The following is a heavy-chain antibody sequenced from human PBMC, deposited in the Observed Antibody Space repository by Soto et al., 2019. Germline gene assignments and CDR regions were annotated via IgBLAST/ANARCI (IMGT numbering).Heavy chain of an antibody. CDR2: ISYDSDTI. CDR1: GFTFGTYS. V-gene: IGHV3-48*02. Sequence: GGSLRLSCAGSGFTFGTYSMNWVRQAAGKGLEWITYISYDSDTIQYADSVKGRFTISRDNAKNSLYLQMNSLRDEDTAVYYCARLYYDYVWGQGTTVTVSS. D-gene: IGHD3-3*01. CDR3: ARLYYDYV. J-gene: IGHJ6*02.